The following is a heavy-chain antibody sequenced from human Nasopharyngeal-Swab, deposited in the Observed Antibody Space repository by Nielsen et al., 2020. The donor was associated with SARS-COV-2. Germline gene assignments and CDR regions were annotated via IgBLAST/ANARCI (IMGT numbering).Heavy chain of an antibody. CDR3: ARGGIITPDAFDI. V-gene: IGHV4-61*01. CDR2: IYYSGST. Sequence: SETLSLTCTVSGGSVSSGSYYWSWIRQPPGKGLEWIGYIYYSGSTNYNPSLKSRVTISVDTSKNQFSLKLSSVTAADTAVYYCARGGIITPDAFDIWGQGTVVTVSS. CDR1: GGSVSSGSYY. J-gene: IGHJ3*02. D-gene: IGHD1-14*01.